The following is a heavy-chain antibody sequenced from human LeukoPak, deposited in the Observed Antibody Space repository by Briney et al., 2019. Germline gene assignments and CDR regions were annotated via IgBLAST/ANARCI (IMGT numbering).Heavy chain of an antibody. CDR3: TSFYFYDSSAPIGLVRY. V-gene: IGHV3-73*01. D-gene: IGHD3-22*01. Sequence: PGGSLKLSCAASGFIFSGSAMHWVRQASGKGLEWVGRIRSKGNNYETAYAASVKGRFTVSRDDSKNTAYLQMNSLKTEDTAVYYCTSFYFYDSSAPIGLVRYWGQGTLVTVSS. CDR2: IRSKGNNYET. CDR1: GFIFSGSA. J-gene: IGHJ4*02.